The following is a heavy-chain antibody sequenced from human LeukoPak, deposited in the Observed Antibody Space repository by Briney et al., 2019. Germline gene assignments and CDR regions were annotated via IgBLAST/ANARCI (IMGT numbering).Heavy chain of an antibody. CDR3: ARAIRHMVRGVNTQYYFDY. D-gene: IGHD3-10*01. J-gene: IGHJ4*02. V-gene: IGHV1-8*01. Sequence: ASVKVSCKASGYTFTNYDINWVRQAPGQGLEWMGWMNPNTGNTGYVQKFQGRVTMTRSTSISTAYMELSGLTSEDTAMYYCARAIRHMVRGVNTQYYFDYWGQGTLVTVSS. CDR1: GYTFTNYD. CDR2: MNPNTGNT.